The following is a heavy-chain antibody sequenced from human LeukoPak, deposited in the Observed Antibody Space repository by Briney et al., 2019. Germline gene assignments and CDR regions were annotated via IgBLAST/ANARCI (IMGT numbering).Heavy chain of an antibody. CDR1: GGTFSSYA. CDR3: ARDPAGTAGVEAAGSYYFDY. J-gene: IGHJ4*02. CDR2: IIPILDIA. Sequence: GSSVKVSCKASGGTFSSYAISWVRRAPGPGLEWMGRIIPILDIANYAQKFQGRVTITADKSTSTAYMELSSLRSEDTAVYYCARDPAGTAGVEAAGSYYFDYWGQGTLVTVSS. V-gene: IGHV1-69*04. D-gene: IGHD6-13*01.